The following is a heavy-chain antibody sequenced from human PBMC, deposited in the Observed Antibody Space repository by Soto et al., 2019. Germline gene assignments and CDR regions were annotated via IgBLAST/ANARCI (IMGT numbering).Heavy chain of an antibody. Sequence: QVQLVQSGAEVKKPGASVKVSCKASGYTFTSSGISWVRQAPGQGLEWMGWINPYTAKTYYAQNLQGRVTMTTDTSPTSAYMELRSLRADDTAVYYCAREPDYGGSADRGIFDFWGQGTLVTVS. CDR3: AREPDYGGSADRGIFDF. V-gene: IGHV1-18*01. CDR2: INPYTAKT. D-gene: IGHD4-17*01. CDR1: GYTFTSSG. J-gene: IGHJ4*02.